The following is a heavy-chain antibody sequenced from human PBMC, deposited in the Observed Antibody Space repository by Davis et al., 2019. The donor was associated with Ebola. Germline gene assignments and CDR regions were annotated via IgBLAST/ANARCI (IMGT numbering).Heavy chain of an antibody. D-gene: IGHD4-11*01. CDR3: PVGHYSSPYG. Sequence: PGGSLRLSCAASGFAVSTNHMSWARQAPGEGLEWVSVLDSGATTNYADSVKGRFTISRDNSRNTVYLQMNSLRAEDTAVYYCPVGHYSSPYGWGQGVLVTVSS. V-gene: IGHV3-53*01. CDR2: LDSGATT. CDR1: GFAVSTNH. J-gene: IGHJ4*02.